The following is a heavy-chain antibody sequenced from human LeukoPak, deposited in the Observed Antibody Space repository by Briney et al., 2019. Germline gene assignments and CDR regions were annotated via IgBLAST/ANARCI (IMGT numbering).Heavy chain of an antibody. CDR2: IYYSGST. Sequence: SETLSLTCTVSGGSISSSSYYWGWIRQPPGKGLEWIGSIYYSGSTYYNPCLKSRVTISVDTSKNQFSLRLSSVTAADTAVYYCARGYDSSGHGWFDPWGQGTLVTVSS. D-gene: IGHD3-22*01. CDR1: GGSISSSSYY. J-gene: IGHJ5*02. CDR3: ARGYDSSGHGWFDP. V-gene: IGHV4-39*07.